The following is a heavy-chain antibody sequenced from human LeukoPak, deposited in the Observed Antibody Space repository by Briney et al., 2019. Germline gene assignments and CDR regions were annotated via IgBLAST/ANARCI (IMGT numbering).Heavy chain of an antibody. D-gene: IGHD3-16*01. CDR1: GFTFSSYS. J-gene: IGHJ4*02. Sequence: RPGGSLRLFCAASGFTFSSYSMNWVRQAPGKGLEWVSSISDTGDSTYYADSVKGRFTISRDNSKNTLYLQMHSLRAEDTAVYYCAKDPFSRDYDLRFDNWGQGSLVAVSS. CDR2: ISDTGDST. V-gene: IGHV3-23*01. CDR3: AKDPFSRDYDLRFDN.